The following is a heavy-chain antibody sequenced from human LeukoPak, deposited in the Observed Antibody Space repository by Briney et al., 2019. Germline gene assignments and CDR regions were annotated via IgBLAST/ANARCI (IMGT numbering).Heavy chain of an antibody. CDR1: GYTFTGYY. CDR3: ARDDYSNYGGSRY. D-gene: IGHD4-11*01. J-gene: IGHJ4*02. Sequence: ASVKVSCKASGYTFTGYYMHWVRQAPGQGLEWMGWINPNSGGTNYAQTFQGRVTMTRDTSISTAYMELSRLRSDDTAVYYCARDDYSNYGGSRYWGQGTLVTVSS. V-gene: IGHV1-2*02. CDR2: INPNSGGT.